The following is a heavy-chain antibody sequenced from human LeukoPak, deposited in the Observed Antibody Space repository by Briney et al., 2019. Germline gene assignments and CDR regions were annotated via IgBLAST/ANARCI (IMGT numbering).Heavy chain of an antibody. CDR1: GSSISSDNYY. D-gene: IGHD3-3*01. CDR2: ISTGGST. Sequence: PSETLSLTCTVSGSSISSDNYYWSWIRQPAGKGLEWIGRISTGGSTNYNPSLKSRLTLSLDTSQNQFSLKLTSVTAADTAVYYCARESGPWDKNWFDPWGQGTLVTVSS. CDR3: ARESGPWDKNWFDP. V-gene: IGHV4-61*02. J-gene: IGHJ5*02.